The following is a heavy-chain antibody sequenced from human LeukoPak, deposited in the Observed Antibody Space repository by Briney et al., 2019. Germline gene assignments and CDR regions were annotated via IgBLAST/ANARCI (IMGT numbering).Heavy chain of an antibody. CDR2: INHKSGGA. CDR3: AREYILTAYYGDY. CDR1: GLTFNAYN. V-gene: IGHV1-2*02. J-gene: IGHJ4*02. Sequence: ASVKVSCKASGLTFNAYNIHWVRQAPGQGLEWMGWINHKSGGANYAQKFQGRVTMTWGTSISTAYMELSRLRSDDTAVYYCAREYILTAYYGDYWGQGTLVTVSS. D-gene: IGHD3-9*01.